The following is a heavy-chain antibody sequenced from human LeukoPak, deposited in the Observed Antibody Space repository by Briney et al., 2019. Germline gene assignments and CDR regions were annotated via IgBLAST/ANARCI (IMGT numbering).Heavy chain of an antibody. Sequence: GASVTVSCKASGYTFPDSYMHWVRQAPGHRLEWVGWINPNSGGTNFAQLFQGRVTMTRDTSISTAYMELRRLRSEDTAVYYCARVRQQPGRYYFDYWGQGTLVTVSS. J-gene: IGHJ4*02. D-gene: IGHD6-13*01. CDR3: ARVRQQPGRYYFDY. V-gene: IGHV1-2*02. CDR1: GYTFPDSY. CDR2: INPNSGGT.